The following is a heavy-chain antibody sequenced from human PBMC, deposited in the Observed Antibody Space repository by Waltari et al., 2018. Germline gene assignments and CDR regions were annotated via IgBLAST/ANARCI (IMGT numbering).Heavy chain of an antibody. CDR1: GYTFTGYY. J-gene: IGHJ4*02. CDR3: ARGGYSSGWVDY. Sequence: QVQLVQSGAEVKKPGASVKVSCKASGYTFTGYYMHWVRQAPGQGIEWIGWINPNSGGTNYAQTFQGRVTMTRDTSISTAYMELSRLRSDDTAVYYCARGGYSSGWVDYWGQGTLVTVSS. CDR2: INPNSGGT. D-gene: IGHD6-19*01. V-gene: IGHV1-2*02.